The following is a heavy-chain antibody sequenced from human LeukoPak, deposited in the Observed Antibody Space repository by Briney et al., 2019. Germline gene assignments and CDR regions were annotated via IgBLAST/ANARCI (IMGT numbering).Heavy chain of an antibody. CDR2: IGTAGDT. CDR1: GFTFSSYD. V-gene: IGHV3-13*01. Sequence: GGSLRLSCAASGFTFSSYDMHWVRHATGKGLEWVSAIGTAGDTYYPGSVKGRFTISRENAKNSLYLQMNSLRTGDTAVYYCARGRFGSVVVPFDYWGQGTLVTVSS. D-gene: IGHD3-22*01. J-gene: IGHJ4*02. CDR3: ARGRFGSVVVPFDY.